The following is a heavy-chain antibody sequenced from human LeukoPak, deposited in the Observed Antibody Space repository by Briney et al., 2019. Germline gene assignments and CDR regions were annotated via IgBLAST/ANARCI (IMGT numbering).Heavy chain of an antibody. Sequence: GGSLRLSCAASGFTFSSYWMSWVRQAPGKGLEWVANIKQDGSDKYYVDSVKGRFTISRDNAKNSLYLQMNSLRAEDTAVYYCARVCSSTSCYFKTRNWFDPWGQGTLVTVSS. J-gene: IGHJ5*02. D-gene: IGHD2-2*01. CDR3: ARVCSSTSCYFKTRNWFDP. V-gene: IGHV3-7*01. CDR1: GFTFSSYW. CDR2: IKQDGSDK.